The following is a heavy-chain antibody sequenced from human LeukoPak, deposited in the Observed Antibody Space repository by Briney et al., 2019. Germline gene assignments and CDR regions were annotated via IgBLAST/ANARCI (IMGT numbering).Heavy chain of an antibody. D-gene: IGHD5-18*01. CDR1: GGSISSSSYC. Sequence: SETLSLTCTVSGGSISSSSYCWGWIRQPPGKGLEWIGSIYYSGSTYYNPSLKSRVTISVDTSKNQFSLKLSSVTAADTAVYYCARDVAMGADYWGQGTLVTVSS. V-gene: IGHV4-39*07. J-gene: IGHJ4*02. CDR3: ARDVAMGADY. CDR2: IYYSGST.